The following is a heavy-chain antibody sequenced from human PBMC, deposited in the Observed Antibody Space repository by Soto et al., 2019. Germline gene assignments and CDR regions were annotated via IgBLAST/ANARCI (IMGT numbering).Heavy chain of an antibody. D-gene: IGHD1-26*01. V-gene: IGHV1-58*01. CDR1: GFTFTSSA. J-gene: IGHJ4*02. CDR2: IVVGSGNT. CDR3: GAATPIVGADY. Sequence: SVKVSCKASGFTFTSSAVQWVRQARGQRLEWIGWIVVGSGNTNYAQKIQERVTITRDMSTSTAYMELSSLRSEDTAVYYCGAATPIVGADYWGQGTLVTVSS.